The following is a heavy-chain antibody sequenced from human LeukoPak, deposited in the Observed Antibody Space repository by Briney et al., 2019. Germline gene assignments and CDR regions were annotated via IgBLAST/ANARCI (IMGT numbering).Heavy chain of an antibody. CDR2: INPSGGST. V-gene: IGHV1-46*01. CDR1: GYTFTGYY. CDR3: ARVRPDWYFDL. Sequence: ASVKVSCKASGYTFTGYYMHWVRQAPGQGLEWMGIINPSGGSTSYAQKFQGRVTMTRDTSTSTVYMELSSLRSEDTAVYYCARVRPDWYFDLWGRGTLVTVSS. J-gene: IGHJ2*01.